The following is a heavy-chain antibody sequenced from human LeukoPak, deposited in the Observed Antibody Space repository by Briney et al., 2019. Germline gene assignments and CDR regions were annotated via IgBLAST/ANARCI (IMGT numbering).Heavy chain of an antibody. CDR2: ISHSGTT. D-gene: IGHD6-19*01. V-gene: IGHV4-59*08. CDR3: ARWDDSAWGFGN. CDR1: GGSISSYS. Sequence: SETPSLTCIVSGGSISSYSWNWIRQSPGKGLEWVGYISHSGTTSYNSSLKSRVTISVDTSKNQLSLKLTSVTAADTAVYYCARWDDSAWGFGNWGPGTLVTVSS. J-gene: IGHJ4*02.